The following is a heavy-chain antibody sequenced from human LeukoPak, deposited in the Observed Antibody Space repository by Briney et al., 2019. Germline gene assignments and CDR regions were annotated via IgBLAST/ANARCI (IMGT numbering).Heavy chain of an antibody. CDR2: ISSSSSYI. V-gene: IGHV3-21*01. CDR1: GFTFSSYS. D-gene: IGHD6-19*01. Sequence: GGSLRLSCAASGFTFSSYSMNWVRQAPGKGLEWVSSISSSSSYIFYADSVKGRFTISRDNAKNSLYLQMNCLRAEDTAVYYCARVAAVAGGDYWGQGTLVTVSS. CDR3: ARVAAVAGGDY. J-gene: IGHJ4*02.